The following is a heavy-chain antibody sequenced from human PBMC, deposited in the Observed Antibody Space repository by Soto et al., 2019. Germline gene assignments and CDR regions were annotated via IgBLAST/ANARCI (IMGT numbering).Heavy chain of an antibody. J-gene: IGHJ4*02. CDR2: MNPNSGNT. CDR3: AGGGGRDGYSDFDY. D-gene: IGHD4-4*01. Sequence: QVQLVQSGAEVKKPGASVKVSCKASGYTFTSYDINWVRQATGQGLEWMGWMNPNSGNTGYAQKFQGRVTMTRNTSISTAYMELSSLGSGDTAGYYWAGGGGRDGYSDFDYWGQGTLVTVSS. CDR1: GYTFTSYD. V-gene: IGHV1-8*01.